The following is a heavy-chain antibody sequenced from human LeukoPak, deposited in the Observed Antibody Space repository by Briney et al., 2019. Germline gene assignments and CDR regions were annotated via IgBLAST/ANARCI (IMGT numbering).Heavy chain of an antibody. D-gene: IGHD3-22*01. CDR3: ASTYDSSGYLGWFDP. CDR1: GFTFSSYS. CDR2: ISSSSSYI. Sequence: PGGSLRLSCAASGFTFSSYSMNWVRQAPGKGLEWVSSISSSSSYIYYADSVKGRFTISRDNAKNSLYLQMNSLRAEDTAVYYCASTYDSSGYLGWFDPWGQGTLVTVSS. V-gene: IGHV3-21*01. J-gene: IGHJ5*02.